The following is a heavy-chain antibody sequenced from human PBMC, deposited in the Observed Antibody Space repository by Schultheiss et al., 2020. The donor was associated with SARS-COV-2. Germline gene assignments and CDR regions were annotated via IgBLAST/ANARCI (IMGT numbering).Heavy chain of an antibody. V-gene: IGHV4-30-2*01. CDR1: GGSINSGGYS. CDR3: ARYDSSGYYYAGFDY. Sequence: SETLSLTCAVSGGSINSGGYSWSWIRQPPGKGLEWIGYIYHSGSTYYNPSLKSRVTISVDRSKNQFSLKLSSVTAADTAVYYCARYDSSGYYYAGFDYWGQGTLVTVSS. J-gene: IGHJ4*02. D-gene: IGHD3-22*01. CDR2: IYHSGST.